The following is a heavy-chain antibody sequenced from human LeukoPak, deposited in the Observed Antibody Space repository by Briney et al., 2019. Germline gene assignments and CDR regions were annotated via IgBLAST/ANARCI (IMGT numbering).Heavy chain of an antibody. CDR1: GGSNRRCRYY. V-gene: IGHV4-39*01. D-gene: IGHD5-18*01. CDR3: ARQTGYSYGPNYYYYMGV. Sequence: SETLSLTCSVAGGSNRRCRYYCGWIRQPPGKGLEWIGSIYYSGSTYYNPSLKSRVTISVDTSKNQFSLKLSSVTAADTAVYYCARQTGYSYGPNYYYYMGVWGKGTTVTVSS. J-gene: IGHJ6*03. CDR2: IYYSGST.